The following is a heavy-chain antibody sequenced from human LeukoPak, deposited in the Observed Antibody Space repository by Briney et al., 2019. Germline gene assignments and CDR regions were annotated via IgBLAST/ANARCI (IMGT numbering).Heavy chain of an antibody. CDR1: GYTFTTYD. J-gene: IGHJ4*01. Sequence: ASVKVSCKASGYTFTTYDINWVRQATGQGLEWMGWMSPNSGTTGYPQKFQGRVTMTRNTSISTAYMELSSLRSEDTAVYYCAFHGGNGTPDYRGQGNLVTVSS. D-gene: IGHD1-14*01. V-gene: IGHV1-8*01. CDR3: AFHGGNGTPDY. CDR2: MSPNSGTT.